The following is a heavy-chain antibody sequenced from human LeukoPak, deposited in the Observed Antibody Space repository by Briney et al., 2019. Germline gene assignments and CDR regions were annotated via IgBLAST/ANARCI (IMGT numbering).Heavy chain of an antibody. Sequence: PGGSLRLSCAASGFTFSRYWMSWVRQAPGKGLEWVANIKQDGSEKYYVDSVKGRFTISRDNAKNSLYLQMNSLRAEDTAVYYCARGREQLDSFGDYWGQGTLVTVSS. CDR1: GFTFSRYW. CDR2: IKQDGSEK. CDR3: ARGREQLDSFGDY. J-gene: IGHJ4*02. D-gene: IGHD6-6*01. V-gene: IGHV3-7*01.